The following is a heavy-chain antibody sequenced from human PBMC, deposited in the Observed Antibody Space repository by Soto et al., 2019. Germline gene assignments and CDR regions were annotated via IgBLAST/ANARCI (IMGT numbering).Heavy chain of an antibody. D-gene: IGHD2-2*01. V-gene: IGHV1-69*13. CDR3: ARGGDCSSTSCYGIPFYYYYYGMDV. Sequence: SVKVSSKASGGPFSSYAVSWVREATGQRLQWMGGIIPIFGTANYAQKFQGRVTITADESTSTAYMELGSLRSEDTAVYYCARGGDCSSTSCYGIPFYYYYYGMDVWGQGTTVTVSS. CDR2: IIPIFGTA. CDR1: GGPFSSYA. J-gene: IGHJ6*02.